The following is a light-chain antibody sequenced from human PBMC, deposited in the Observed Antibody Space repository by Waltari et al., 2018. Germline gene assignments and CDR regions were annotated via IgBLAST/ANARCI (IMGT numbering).Light chain of an antibody. V-gene: IGKV1-33*01. CDR2: DAS. Sequence: DIQMTQSPSSLSASVGDRVTITCQASQDISNDLNWYQQKPGKAPKLLIYDASNLETGVPSRFSGSGSGTDFTFTISSLQPEDIATYYCQQYDNLPPFTFGPGTKVDIK. CDR1: QDISND. J-gene: IGKJ3*01. CDR3: QQYDNLPPFT.